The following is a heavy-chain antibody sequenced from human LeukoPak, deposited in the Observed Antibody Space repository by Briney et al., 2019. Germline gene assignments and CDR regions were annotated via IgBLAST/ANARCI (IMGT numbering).Heavy chain of an antibody. V-gene: IGHV3-48*03. CDR3: ARDHGYSSSL. Sequence: GGSLRLSCAASGFTFSSYEMNWVRQAPGKGLEGVSYISSSASTIYYADSVKGRFTISRDNAKNSLYLQMNSLRAEDTAVYYCARDHGYSSSLWGQGTLVTVSS. CDR1: GFTFSSYE. D-gene: IGHD6-13*01. J-gene: IGHJ4*02. CDR2: ISSSASTI.